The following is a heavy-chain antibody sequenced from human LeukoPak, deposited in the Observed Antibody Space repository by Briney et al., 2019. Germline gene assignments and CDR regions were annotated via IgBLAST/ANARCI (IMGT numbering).Heavy chain of an antibody. CDR3: AKDLGYNWNYFDD. Sequence: GGSLRLSCAASGFTFSSYAMDWVRQAPGKGLEWVSGINNSGGSTYYADSVKGRFTISRDNSKNTLYLHMNSLRGEDTAVYYGAKDLGYNWNYFDDWGQGTLVTVSS. CDR1: GFTFSSYA. CDR2: INNSGGST. D-gene: IGHD1-20*01. V-gene: IGHV3-23*01. J-gene: IGHJ4*02.